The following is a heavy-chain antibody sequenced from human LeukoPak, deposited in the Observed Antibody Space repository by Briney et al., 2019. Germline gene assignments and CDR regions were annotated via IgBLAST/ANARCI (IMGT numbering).Heavy chain of an antibody. Sequence: SETLSLTCAVYGGSFSGYYWSWIRQPPGKGLEWIGEINHSGSTNYNPSLKSRVTISVDTSKNQFSLRLSSVTAADTAMYYCARIRNSGYVFDYWGQGTLVTVCS. CDR1: GGSFSGYY. CDR3: ARIRNSGYVFDY. J-gene: IGHJ4*02. D-gene: IGHD5-12*01. CDR2: INHSGST. V-gene: IGHV4-34*01.